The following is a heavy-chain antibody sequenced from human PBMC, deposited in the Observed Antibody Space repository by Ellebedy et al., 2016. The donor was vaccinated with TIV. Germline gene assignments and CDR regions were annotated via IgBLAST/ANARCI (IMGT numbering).Heavy chain of an antibody. CDR1: GGSIGSSNW. V-gene: IGHV4-4*02. CDR3: ARGPLRGEIGH. J-gene: IGHJ4*02. Sequence: MPSETLSLTCAVSGGSIGSSNWWSWVRQPPGKGLEWIGEIYHSGSTNYNPSLKSRVTISVDTSKNQFSLRLTSVTAADTAVYYCARGPLRGEIGHWGQGTLVTVSS. CDR2: IYHSGST. D-gene: IGHD3-10*01.